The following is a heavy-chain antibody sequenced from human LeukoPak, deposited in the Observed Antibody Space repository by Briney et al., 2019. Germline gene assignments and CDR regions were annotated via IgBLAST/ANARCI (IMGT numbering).Heavy chain of an antibody. J-gene: IGHJ4*02. CDR3: ARAGLWFREYYYFDY. Sequence: ASVKVSCKASGYTLTSYGISWVRQAPGQGLEWMGWISAYNGNTNYAQKLQGRVTMTTDTSTSTAYMELRSLRSDDTAVYYCARAGLWFREYYYFDYWGQGTLVTVSS. D-gene: IGHD3-10*01. CDR2: ISAYNGNT. V-gene: IGHV1-18*01. CDR1: GYTLTSYG.